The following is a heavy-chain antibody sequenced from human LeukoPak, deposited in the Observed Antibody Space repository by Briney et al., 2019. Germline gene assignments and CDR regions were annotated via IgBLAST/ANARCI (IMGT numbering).Heavy chain of an antibody. Sequence: SGPTLVKPTQTLTLTCTFSGFSLRTSGVAVGWIRQPPGKALEWLALIYWDDDKRYSPSLKSRLTITKDTSKNQVVLTMTNMDPVDTATYYCAPARSSAAFDIWGQGTMVTVSS. V-gene: IGHV2-5*02. CDR3: APARSSAAFDI. CDR1: GFSLRTSGVA. CDR2: IYWDDDK. D-gene: IGHD1-26*01. J-gene: IGHJ3*02.